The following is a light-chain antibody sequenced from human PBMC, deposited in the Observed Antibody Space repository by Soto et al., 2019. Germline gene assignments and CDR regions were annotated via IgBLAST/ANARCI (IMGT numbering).Light chain of an antibody. CDR2: GAS. CDR3: QQYSASPPLT. Sequence: EIVLTQSPGTLSLSPGERATLSCRASQSISNSYLAWYQQKPGQPPRLLIYGASTRATDIPGRFSGSGSGTDFTLTISRLEPEDVAVYYCQQYSASPPLTFGQGTRLEIK. V-gene: IGKV3-20*01. J-gene: IGKJ5*01. CDR1: QSISNSY.